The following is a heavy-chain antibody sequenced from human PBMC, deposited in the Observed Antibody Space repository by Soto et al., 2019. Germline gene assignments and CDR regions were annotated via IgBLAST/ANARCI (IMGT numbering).Heavy chain of an antibody. D-gene: IGHD3-3*01. V-gene: IGHV1-3*01. CDR3: ASSRITIFGVVIPNWFDP. Sequence: ASVKVSCKASGYTFTIYAMHWVRQAPGQRLEWMGWINAGNGNTKYSQKFQGRVTITRDTSASTAYMELSSLRSEDTAVYYCASSRITIFGVVIPNWFDPWGQGTLVTVSS. J-gene: IGHJ5*02. CDR2: INAGNGNT. CDR1: GYTFTIYA.